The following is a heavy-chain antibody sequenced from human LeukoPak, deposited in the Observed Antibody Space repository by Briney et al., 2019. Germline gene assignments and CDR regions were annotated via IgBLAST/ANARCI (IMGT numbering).Heavy chain of an antibody. Sequence: GGSLRLSCAASGFTFSSYGMHWVRQAPGKGLEWVAVIWYDGSNKYYADSVKGRFTISRDNSKNTLHLQMNSLRAEDTAVYYCARDKGSGYYYYFDYWGQGTLVTVSS. D-gene: IGHD3-22*01. CDR1: GFTFSSYG. CDR3: ARDKGSGYYYYFDY. CDR2: IWYDGSNK. V-gene: IGHV3-33*01. J-gene: IGHJ4*02.